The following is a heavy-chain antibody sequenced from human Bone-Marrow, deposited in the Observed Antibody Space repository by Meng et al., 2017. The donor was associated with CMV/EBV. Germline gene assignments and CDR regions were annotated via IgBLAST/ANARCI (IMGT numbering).Heavy chain of an antibody. CDR3: AREKFGGTTTRPLDY. J-gene: IGHJ4*02. Sequence: ASVKVSCKASGYTFTGYYMHWVRQAPGQGLEWMGWFNPNSGGTNYAQKFQGRVTMTRDTSITTAYMEVSRLRSDDTALYYCAREKFGGTTTRPLDYWGQGTLVTVSS. CDR1: GYTFTGYY. V-gene: IGHV1-2*02. CDR2: FNPNSGGT. D-gene: IGHD1-7*01.